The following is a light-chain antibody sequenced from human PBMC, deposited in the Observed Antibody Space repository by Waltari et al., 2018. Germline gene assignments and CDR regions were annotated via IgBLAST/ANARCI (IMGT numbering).Light chain of an antibody. CDR1: SSDIGGHNY. J-gene: IGLJ2*01. CDR2: DVS. Sequence: QSALTQPASVSGSPGQSITISCTGTSSDIGGHNYVSWYQQHPGKAPKLMIYDVSKRPSGVSNRCSASKSGNTASLTISGLQAEDEADYYCSSYTSSSTFGGGTKLTVL. CDR3: SSYTSSST. V-gene: IGLV2-14*01.